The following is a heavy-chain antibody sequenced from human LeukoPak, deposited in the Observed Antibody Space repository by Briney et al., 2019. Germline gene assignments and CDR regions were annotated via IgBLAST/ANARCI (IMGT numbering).Heavy chain of an antibody. D-gene: IGHD3-3*01. Sequence: GESLKISTKGSGYRFSNYWISWVRQMPGKGLEWMGIIYPGDSDTRYSPSFQGQVTISADKSISTAYLQWSSLKASDTAMYYCARLGGGVYYYYYMDVWGKGTTVTVSS. CDR1: GYRFSNYW. CDR3: ARLGGGVYYYYYMDV. CDR2: IYPGDSDT. J-gene: IGHJ6*03. V-gene: IGHV5-51*01.